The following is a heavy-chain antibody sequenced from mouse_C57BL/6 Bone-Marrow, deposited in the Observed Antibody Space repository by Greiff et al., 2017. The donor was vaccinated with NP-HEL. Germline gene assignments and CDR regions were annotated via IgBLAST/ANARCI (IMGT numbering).Heavy chain of an antibody. V-gene: IGHV5-17*01. CDR3: ARRYGNYDYYAMDY. Sequence: VKLVESGGGLVKPGGSLKLSCAASGFTFSDYGMHWVRQAPEKGLEWVAYISSGSSTIYYADTVKGRFTISRDNAKNTLFLQMTSLRSEDTAMYYCARRYGNYDYYAMDYWGQGTSVTVSS. D-gene: IGHD2-1*01. CDR2: ISSGSSTI. CDR1: GFTFSDYG. J-gene: IGHJ4*01.